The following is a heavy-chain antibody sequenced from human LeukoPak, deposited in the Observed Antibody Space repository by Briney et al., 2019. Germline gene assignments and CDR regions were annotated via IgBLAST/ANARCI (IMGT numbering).Heavy chain of an antibody. CDR3: ARDRQAVAGTLDY. D-gene: IGHD6-19*01. CDR2: IWYDGSNK. J-gene: IGHJ4*02. V-gene: IGHV3-33*01. CDR1: GFTFSSYG. Sequence: GGSLRLSCAASGFTFSSYGMHWVRQAPGKGLEWVAVIWYDGSNKYYADSVKDRFTISRDNSKNTLYLQMNSLRAEDTAVYYCARDRQAVAGTLDYWGQGTLVTVSS.